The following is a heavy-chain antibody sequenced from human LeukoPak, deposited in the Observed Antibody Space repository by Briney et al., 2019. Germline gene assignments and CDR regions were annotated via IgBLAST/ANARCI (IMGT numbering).Heavy chain of an antibody. V-gene: IGHV3-23*01. D-gene: IGHD6-6*01. CDR2: ISGSGGST. J-gene: IGHJ4*02. CDR1: GFTFSSYA. CDR3: AKTYSSSSVAKCYFDY. Sequence: PGGSLRLSCAACGFTFSSYAMSWVRPAPGKGLEWVSAISGSGGSTYYADSVKGRFTISRDNSKNTLYLQMNSLRAEDTAVYYCAKTYSSSSVAKCYFDYWGQGTLVTVSS.